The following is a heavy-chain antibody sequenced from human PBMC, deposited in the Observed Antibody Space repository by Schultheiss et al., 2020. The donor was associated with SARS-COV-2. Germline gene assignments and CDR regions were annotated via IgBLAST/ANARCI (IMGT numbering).Heavy chain of an antibody. CDR3: AKRRTGDQGYYFDY. D-gene: IGHD7-27*01. J-gene: IGHJ4*02. V-gene: IGHV3-23*01. CDR1: GFTFSNYA. Sequence: GGSLRLSCAASGFTFSNYAMNWVRQAPGKGLEWVSAIGGSGGSTYYADSVKGRFTISRDNSKNTLYLQMNSLRAEDTAVYYCAKRRTGDQGYYFDYWGQGTLVTVSS. CDR2: IGGSGGST.